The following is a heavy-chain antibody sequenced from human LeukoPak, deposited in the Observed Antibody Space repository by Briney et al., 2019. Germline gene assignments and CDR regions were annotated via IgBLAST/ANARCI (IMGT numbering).Heavy chain of an antibody. CDR2: LNHNGNT. V-gene: IGHV4-38-2*02. Sequence: SETLSLTCTVSGYSISSGYYWGWIRQPPGKGLEWIGELNHNGNTYYNPSLKSRVIISVDTSKNQFSLNLTSVTAADTAVYYCARGRIYYGSGPLPYWGQGSLVTVSS. CDR1: GYSISSGYY. D-gene: IGHD3-10*01. CDR3: ARGRIYYGSGPLPY. J-gene: IGHJ4*02.